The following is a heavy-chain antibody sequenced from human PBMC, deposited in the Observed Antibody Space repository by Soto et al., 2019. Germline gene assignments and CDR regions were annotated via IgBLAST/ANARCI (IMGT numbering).Heavy chain of an antibody. J-gene: IGHJ4*02. Sequence: PGGSLRLSCAASGFTFSSYWMSWVRQAPGKGLEWVANIKQDGSEKYYVDSVKGRFTISRDNAKNSLYLQMNSLRAEDTAAYYCARDDDSSGYYYAYWGQGTLVTVSS. V-gene: IGHV3-7*03. CDR1: GFTFSSYW. D-gene: IGHD3-22*01. CDR3: ARDDDSSGYYYAY. CDR2: IKQDGSEK.